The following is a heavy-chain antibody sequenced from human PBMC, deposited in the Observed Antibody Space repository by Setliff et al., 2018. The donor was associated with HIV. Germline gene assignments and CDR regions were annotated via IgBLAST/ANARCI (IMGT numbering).Heavy chain of an antibody. CDR2: INYSGST. V-gene: IGHV4-34*01. J-gene: IGHJ2*01. CDR1: GASFSAYY. CDR3: ARRTRTVIRAVIARHFDL. Sequence: PSETLSLTCAVYGASFSAYYWSWIRQPPGKGLEWIGEINYSGSTNYKASLKSRVTISADTSKNQISLKLSSMTAADMAVYYCARRTRTVIRAVIARHFDLWGRGTLVTVSS. D-gene: IGHD3-10*01.